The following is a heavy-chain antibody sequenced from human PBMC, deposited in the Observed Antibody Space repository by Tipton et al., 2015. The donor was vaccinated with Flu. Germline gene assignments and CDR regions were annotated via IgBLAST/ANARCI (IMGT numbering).Heavy chain of an antibody. CDR2: VYSGGNS. J-gene: IGHJ4*02. CDR1: GGHISTYY. CDR3: ARDYDS. Sequence: LRLSCKVSGGHISTYYWSWIRQPPGKGLEWIGGVYSGGNSNYSPSVKGRVTISVDTSKNQVSLQVKSVTAADTAVYYCARDYDSWGQGTLVTASS. V-gene: IGHV4-59*01.